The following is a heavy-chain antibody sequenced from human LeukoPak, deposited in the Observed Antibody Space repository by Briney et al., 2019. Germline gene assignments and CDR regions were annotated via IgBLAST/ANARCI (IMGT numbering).Heavy chain of an antibody. CDR3: AYGTDSSGYPLDY. V-gene: IGHV4-30-4*01. CDR1: GGSISSGDYY. J-gene: IGHJ4*02. D-gene: IGHD3-22*01. Sequence: SQTLSLTCTVSGGSISSGDYYWSWIRQPPGKGLEWIGYIYYSGSTYYNPSLKSRVTISVDTSKNQFSLKLSSVTAADTAVCYCAYGTDSSGYPLDYWGQGTLVTVSS. CDR2: IYYSGST.